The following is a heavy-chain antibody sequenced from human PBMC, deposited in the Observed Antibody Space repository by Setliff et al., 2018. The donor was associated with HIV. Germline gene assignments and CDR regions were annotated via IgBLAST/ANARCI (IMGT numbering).Heavy chain of an antibody. V-gene: IGHV1-2*06. CDR2: INPNSGGT. CDR3: ATKVYCTNGVCLDAFAL. J-gene: IGHJ3*01. Sequence: ASVKVSCKASGYTFTDYYMHWVRQAPGQGLEWMGRINPNSGGTNHAQKFQGRVTMTRDTSSSTAYMELSRLRSDDTAVYYCATKVYCTNGVCLDAFALWGQGTMVTVSS. CDR1: GYTFTDYY. D-gene: IGHD2-8*01.